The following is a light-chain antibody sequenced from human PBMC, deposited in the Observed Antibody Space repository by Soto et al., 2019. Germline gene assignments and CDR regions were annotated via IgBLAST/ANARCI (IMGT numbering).Light chain of an antibody. J-gene: IGKJ5*01. CDR3: QQYNNWPPIT. CDR1: QFIGLN. V-gene: IGKV3D-15*01. CDR2: GTS. Sequence: EIVLTQSPGTLSLSPGERATLSCRASQFIGLNYVAWYQQRPGQTPRLLIYGTSTRATGIPDRFSGSGFGTDFTLTISSLQSEDFAVYFCQQYNNWPPITFGQGTRLEIK.